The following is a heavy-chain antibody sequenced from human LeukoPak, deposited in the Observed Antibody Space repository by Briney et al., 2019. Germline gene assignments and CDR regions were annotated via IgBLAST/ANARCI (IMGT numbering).Heavy chain of an antibody. J-gene: IGHJ4*02. CDR3: AKDRHSYYYDSSGYPH. D-gene: IGHD3-22*01. CDR1: GFTFSSYA. V-gene: IGHV3-23*01. Sequence: GGSLRLSCAASGFTFSSYAMSWVRQAPGHGLEWVSGISGSGGSTYYADSVKGRFTISRDNSKNTLYLQMNSLRAEDTAVYYCAKDRHSYYYDSSGYPHWGQGTLVTVSS. CDR2: ISGSGGST.